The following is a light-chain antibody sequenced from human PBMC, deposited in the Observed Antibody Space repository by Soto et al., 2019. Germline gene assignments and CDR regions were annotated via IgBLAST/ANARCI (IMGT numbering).Light chain of an antibody. CDR2: GNT. J-gene: IGLJ3*02. V-gene: IGLV1-40*01. CDR1: SSNTGAGYD. CDR3: QSYDSSLSGWV. Sequence: QSVLTQPPSVSGAPGQRVTISCTGSSSNTGAGYDVHWYQQLPGTAPKLLIYGNTNRPSGVPARFSASKSGTSASLAITGLQAEDEADYYCQSYDSSLSGWVFGGGTQLTVL.